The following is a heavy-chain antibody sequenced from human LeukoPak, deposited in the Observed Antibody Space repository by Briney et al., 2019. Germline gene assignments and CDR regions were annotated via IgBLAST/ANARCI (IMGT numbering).Heavy chain of an antibody. CDR3: AKLVPSDDFWSGYLGWFDP. CDR2: ISGSGGST. J-gene: IGHJ5*02. Sequence: GGSLRLSCAASGFTFSSYAMSWVRQAPWKGLEWLSAISGSGGSTYYADSVKGRFTISRDNSKNTLYLQMNSLRAEDTAVYYCAKLVPSDDFWSGYLGWFDPWGQGTLVTVSS. D-gene: IGHD3-3*01. CDR1: GFTFSSYA. V-gene: IGHV3-23*01.